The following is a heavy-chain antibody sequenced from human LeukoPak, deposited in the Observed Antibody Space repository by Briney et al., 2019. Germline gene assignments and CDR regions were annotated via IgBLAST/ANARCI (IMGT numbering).Heavy chain of an antibody. V-gene: IGHV3-30*02. Sequence: PGGSLRLSCAASGSTFSYYGFHWVRQAPGKGLEWVAFIRYDGNDKFYAESVKGRFTISRDTSRNTLYLQMNSLRLEDTAVYYCAKDLMRDRWFGESWGQGTLVTVSS. CDR1: GSTFSYYG. J-gene: IGHJ5*02. D-gene: IGHD3-10*01. CDR3: AKDLMRDRWFGES. CDR2: IRYDGNDK.